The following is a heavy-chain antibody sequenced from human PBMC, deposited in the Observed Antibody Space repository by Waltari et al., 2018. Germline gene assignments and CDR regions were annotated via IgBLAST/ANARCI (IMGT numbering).Heavy chain of an antibody. CDR2: IRPHNGNT. Sequence: QVQLVQSGPEVNNPGSSVKVTCKPSGYTFTDYGISWVRQAPGQGLEWMGWIRPHNGNTKYLQKFQGRVTMTTDTSTRTAYMELRSLISDDTAVYYCGRDRGVDTVWFWGQGTLVTVSS. J-gene: IGHJ4*02. D-gene: IGHD5-18*01. V-gene: IGHV1-18*01. CDR3: GRDRGVDTVWF. CDR1: GYTFTDYG.